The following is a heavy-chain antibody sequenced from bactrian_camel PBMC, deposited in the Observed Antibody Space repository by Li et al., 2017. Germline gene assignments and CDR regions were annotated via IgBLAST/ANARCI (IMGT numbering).Heavy chain of an antibody. Sequence: VQLVESGGGSVQAGGSLRLSCVISGRTPRSNCMGWLRQVSGGEVKGVASIDEDGGTTYADSVKGRFTLSEDSAKNTVYLQMNSLTPEDTAMYYCAARGGGGRVGCSLGYYGAADSGRWGQGTQVTVS. J-gene: IGHJ4*01. V-gene: IGHV3S9*01. CDR3: AARGGGGRVGCSLGYYGAADSGR. CDR1: GRTPRSNC. D-gene: IGHD5*01. CDR2: IDEDGGT.